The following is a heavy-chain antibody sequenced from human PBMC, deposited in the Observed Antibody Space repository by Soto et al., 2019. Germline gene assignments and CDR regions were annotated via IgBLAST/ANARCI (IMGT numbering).Heavy chain of an antibody. Sequence: QVQLVQSGAEVKKPGASVKVSCKASGYTFTSYAMHWVRQAPGQRLEWMGWINAGNGNTKYSQKFQGRVTITRDTSASTAYMERSSLRSEDTAVYYCARGGDIAAAGTAWDAFDIWGQGTMVTVSS. CDR2: INAGNGNT. V-gene: IGHV1-3*01. J-gene: IGHJ3*02. D-gene: IGHD6-13*01. CDR1: GYTFTSYA. CDR3: ARGGDIAAAGTAWDAFDI.